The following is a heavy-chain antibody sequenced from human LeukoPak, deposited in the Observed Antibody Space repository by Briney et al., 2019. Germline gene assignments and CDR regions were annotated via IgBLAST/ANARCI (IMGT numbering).Heavy chain of an antibody. Sequence: SETLSLTSTVSGGYIITSGHYWGWIRQPPGKGLVWIGSIYYTGVTSTNPFFRSRMSISVDTSKNQFSLNLTSVTAADAAVYYCARERSSSGGHSWFDPWGQGTLVTVSS. J-gene: IGHJ5*02. D-gene: IGHD4-23*01. V-gene: IGHV4-39*07. CDR3: ARERSSSGGHSWFDP. CDR2: IYYTGVT. CDR1: GGYIITSGHY.